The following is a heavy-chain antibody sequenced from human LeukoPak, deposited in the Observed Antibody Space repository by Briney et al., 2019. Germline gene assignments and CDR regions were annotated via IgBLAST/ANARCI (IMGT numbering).Heavy chain of an antibody. CDR3: ARAMTTVIKYNWFDP. Sequence: GESLKISCKGSGYSFTSYWIGWVRQMPGKGLEWMGIIYPGDSDTRYSPSFQGQVTISADKSISTAYLQWSSLKASDTAMYYCARAMTTVIKYNWFDPWGQGTLVTVSS. J-gene: IGHJ5*02. V-gene: IGHV5-51*01. CDR2: IYPGDSDT. D-gene: IGHD4-17*01. CDR1: GYSFTSYW.